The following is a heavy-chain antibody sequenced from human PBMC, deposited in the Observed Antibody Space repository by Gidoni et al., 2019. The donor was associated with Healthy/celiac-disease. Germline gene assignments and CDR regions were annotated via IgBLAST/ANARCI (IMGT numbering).Heavy chain of an antibody. CDR1: GGSFSGYY. J-gene: IGHJ6*02. CDR2: SNHSGST. D-gene: IGHD1-26*01. V-gene: IGHV4-34*01. CDR3: ARDVWDSHYVMDV. Sequence: QVQLQQWGAGLLKPSETLSLTCAVYGGSFSGYYCSWIRQPPGKGMELIGESNHSGSTNYNPSLKSRATISVDTPKNQFSLKLSSVTAADTAVYYCARDVWDSHYVMDVWGQGTTVTVSS.